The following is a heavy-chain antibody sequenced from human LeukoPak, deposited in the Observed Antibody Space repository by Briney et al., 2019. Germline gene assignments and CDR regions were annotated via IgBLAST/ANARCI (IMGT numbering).Heavy chain of an antibody. CDR2: IYTSGST. Sequence: SETLSLTCTVSGGSISSYYWSWIRQPAGKGLEWIGRIYTSGSTNYNPSLKSRVTMSVDTSKNQFSLKLSFVTAADTAVYYCARRSDITMVRGASDYGMDVWGQGTTVTVSS. V-gene: IGHV4-4*07. CDR3: ARRSDITMVRGASDYGMDV. CDR1: GGSISSYY. D-gene: IGHD3-10*01. J-gene: IGHJ6*02.